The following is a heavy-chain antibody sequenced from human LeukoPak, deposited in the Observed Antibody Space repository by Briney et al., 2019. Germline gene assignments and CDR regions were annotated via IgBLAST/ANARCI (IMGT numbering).Heavy chain of an antibody. V-gene: IGHV1-69*05. CDR2: IIPIFGTA. Sequence: ASVKVSCKASGGTFSGYAISWVRQAPGQGLEWMGGIIPIFGTANYAQKFQGRVTITTDESTSTAYMELSSLRSEDTAVYYCARSEGTVAGTADYWGQGTLVTVSS. CDR1: GGTFSGYA. J-gene: IGHJ4*02. CDR3: ARSEGTVAGTADY. D-gene: IGHD6-19*01.